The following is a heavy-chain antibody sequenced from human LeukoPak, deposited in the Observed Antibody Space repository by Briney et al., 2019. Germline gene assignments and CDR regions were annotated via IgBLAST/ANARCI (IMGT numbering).Heavy chain of an antibody. CDR1: GFTFTTYA. V-gene: IGHV3-30*02. D-gene: IGHD1-26*01. Sequence: GGSLRLSCVASGFTFTTYAMHRVRQAPGKGLEGVAFIQYDGNTKYYVDSVKGRFTISIDTSKNTVFLQMSSLRAADPAVYYCAKRGGTYSYYYYMDVWGKGTTVTVSS. CDR2: IQYDGNTK. J-gene: IGHJ6*03. CDR3: AKRGGTYSYYYYMDV.